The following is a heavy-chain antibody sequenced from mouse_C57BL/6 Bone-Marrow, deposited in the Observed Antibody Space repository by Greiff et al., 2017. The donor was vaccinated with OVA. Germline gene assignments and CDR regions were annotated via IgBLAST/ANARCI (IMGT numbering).Heavy chain of an antibody. J-gene: IGHJ4*01. V-gene: IGHV1-26*01. CDR3: ARSRYDYDYYYAMDY. CDR1: GYTFTDYY. D-gene: IGHD2-4*01. Sequence: VQLQQSGPELVKPGASVKISCKASGYTFTDYYMNWVKQSHGKSLEWIGDINPNNGGTSYNQKFKGKATLTVDKSSSTAYMELRSLTSEDSAVYYCARSRYDYDYYYAMDYWGQGTSVTVSS. CDR2: INPNNGGT.